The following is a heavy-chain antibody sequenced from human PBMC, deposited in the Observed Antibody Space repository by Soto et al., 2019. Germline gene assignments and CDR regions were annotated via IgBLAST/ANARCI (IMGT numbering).Heavy chain of an antibody. J-gene: IGHJ4*02. D-gene: IGHD6-19*01. Sequence: GGSLSRSCAASGFPLSTYTIDWVRQAPGKGLEWVALISYDGSNNYYADSVKGRFTISRDNSKNTLYLQMNSLRAEDTAVYYCAKGGPSGSVDYWGQGTLVTVSS. V-gene: IGHV3-30-3*01. CDR2: ISYDGSNN. CDR1: GFPLSTYT. CDR3: AKGGPSGSVDY.